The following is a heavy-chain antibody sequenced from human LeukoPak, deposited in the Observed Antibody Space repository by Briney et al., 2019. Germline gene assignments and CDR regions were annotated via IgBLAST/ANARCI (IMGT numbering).Heavy chain of an antibody. CDR1: GGSFSGYY. J-gene: IGHJ3*02. CDR3: ARAGFITNSLGAFDI. Sequence: SETLSLTCAVYGGSFSGYYWSWIRQPPGKGLECIGEIHHSGSTNYNPSLKSRVTLSVDTSKNQYSLKLSSVTAADTAVYYCARAGFITNSLGAFDIWGQGTMVTVSS. CDR2: IHHSGST. V-gene: IGHV4-34*01. D-gene: IGHD3-10*01.